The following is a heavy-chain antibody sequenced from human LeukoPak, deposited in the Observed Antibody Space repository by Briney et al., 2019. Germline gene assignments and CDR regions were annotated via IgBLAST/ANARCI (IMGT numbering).Heavy chain of an antibody. CDR1: GFTFSSYA. CDR3: ARGEYTSGTFRGYYFDY. V-gene: IGHV3-23*01. J-gene: IGHJ4*02. CDR2: ISGSGGRT. Sequence: GGSLRLSCAASGFTFSSYAMGWVRQAPGKGLEWVSGISGSGGRTYYADSVKGRFTISRDISKNTLYLQMNSLRAEDTAVYSCARGEYTSGTFRGYYFDYWGQGTLVTVSS. D-gene: IGHD1-1*01.